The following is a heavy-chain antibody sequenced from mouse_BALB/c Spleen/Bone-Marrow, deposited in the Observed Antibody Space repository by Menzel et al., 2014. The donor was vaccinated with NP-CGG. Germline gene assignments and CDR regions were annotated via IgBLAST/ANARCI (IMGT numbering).Heavy chain of an antibody. CDR2: IDPANGNT. J-gene: IGHJ4*01. CDR1: GFNIKDTY. CDR3: AREATYAMDY. D-gene: IGHD3-2*02. Sequence: VQLKQSGAELVKPGASVKLSCTASGFNIKDTYMHWVKQRPEQGLEWIGRIDPANGNTKSDPKFQGKATITADTSSNTAYLQLSGLTSEDAAVYYCAREATYAMDYWGQGTSVTVSS. V-gene: IGHV14-3*02.